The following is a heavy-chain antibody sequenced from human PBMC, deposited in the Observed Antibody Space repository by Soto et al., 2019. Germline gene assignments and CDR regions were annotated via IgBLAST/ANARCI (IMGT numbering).Heavy chain of an antibody. CDR2: ISHDGNSH. Sequence: QVHLVESGGGVGQLGRSLRLSCEGSGFSFSNYGIHWVRQAPGKGLEWVAVISHDGNSHHLADSVRGRFTISRDNSKNTVFLHMTSLRREDSAVYHCVKAQERSAQYFAVVITAFDFWGQGTMATVSS. CDR3: VKAQERSAQYFAVVITAFDF. D-gene: IGHD3-22*01. CDR1: GFSFSNYG. J-gene: IGHJ3*01. V-gene: IGHV3-30*18.